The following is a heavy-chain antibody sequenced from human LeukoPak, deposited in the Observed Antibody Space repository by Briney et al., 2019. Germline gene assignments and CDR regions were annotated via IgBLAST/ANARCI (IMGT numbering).Heavy chain of an antibody. Sequence: ASVKVSCKASGGTFSSYAISWVRQAPGQGLEWMGGIIPIFGTANYAQKFQGRVTITADKSTSTAYMELSSLRSEDTAVYYCARPIAVAGTAFDIWGQGTMVTVSS. CDR1: GGTFSSYA. CDR2: IIPIFGTA. V-gene: IGHV1-69*06. J-gene: IGHJ3*02. CDR3: ARPIAVAGTAFDI. D-gene: IGHD6-19*01.